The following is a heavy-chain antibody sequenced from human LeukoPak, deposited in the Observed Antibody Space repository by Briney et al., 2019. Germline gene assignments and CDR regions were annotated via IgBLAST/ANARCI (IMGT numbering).Heavy chain of an antibody. CDR2: ISDSGGWP. D-gene: IGHD3-22*01. V-gene: IGHV3-23*01. Sequence: RGTLRLSCAVSGMTLSNYGMSWVGQAPGKGREWVAGISDSGGWPNYADSVKGRFTISRDNPKNTLFPQMNSLRAEDTAVYFCAKRGVVIRVILVGFHKEAYYFDSWGQGALVTVSS. J-gene: IGHJ4*02. CDR1: GMTLSNYG. CDR3: AKRGVVIRVILVGFHKEAYYFDS.